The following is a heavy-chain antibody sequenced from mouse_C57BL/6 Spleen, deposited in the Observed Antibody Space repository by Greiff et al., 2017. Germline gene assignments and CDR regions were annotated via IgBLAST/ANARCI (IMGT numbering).Heavy chain of an antibody. CDR2: IYPGSGNT. CDR1: GYSFTSYY. Sequence: VQLKESGPELVKPGASVKISCKASGYSFTSYYIHWVKQRPGQGLEWIGWIYPGSGNTKYNEKFKGKATLTADTSSSTAYMQLSSLTSEDSAVYYCARGLYDYDAWFAYWGQGTLVTVSA. J-gene: IGHJ3*01. D-gene: IGHD2-4*01. CDR3: ARGLYDYDAWFAY. V-gene: IGHV1-66*01.